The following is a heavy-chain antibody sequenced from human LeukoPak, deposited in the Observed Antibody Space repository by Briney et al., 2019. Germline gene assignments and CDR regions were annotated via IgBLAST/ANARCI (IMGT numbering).Heavy chain of an antibody. CDR2: IYYSGST. CDR1: GGSISSSDSY. V-gene: IGHV4-39*07. J-gene: IGHJ5*02. Sequence: PSETLSLTCTVSGGSISSSDSYWGWIRQPPGKGLEWIGSIYYSGSTYYNPSLKSRVTILIDTSKNQFSLKLSSVTAADTAVYYCARDLKVTAWFDPWGQGTLVTVSS. CDR3: ARDLKVTAWFDP. D-gene: IGHD2-21*02.